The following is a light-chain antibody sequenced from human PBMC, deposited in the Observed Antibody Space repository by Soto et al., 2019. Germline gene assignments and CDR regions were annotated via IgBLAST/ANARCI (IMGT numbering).Light chain of an antibody. Sequence: QSVLTQPPSVSGAPGQRVTISCTGSSSNIGAGYDVHWYQQLPGTAPKLLIYGNSNRPSGVPDRFSGSKSRTSASLAITGLQAEDEADYSCQSYDSSLSALFGGGTKLTVL. CDR1: SSNIGAGYD. V-gene: IGLV1-40*01. J-gene: IGLJ3*02. CDR3: QSYDSSLSAL. CDR2: GNS.